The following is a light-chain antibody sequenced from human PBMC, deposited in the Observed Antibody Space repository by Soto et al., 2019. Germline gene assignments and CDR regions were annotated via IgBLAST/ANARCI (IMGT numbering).Light chain of an antibody. Sequence: EIVLTQSPGTLSLSPGEIATLSCRASQSVSNNNLAWYQQKPGQAPRLLIYGASSRATGNPDRFSRRGSGADFTLTISSLGPEGFAVYYCQQYGFSLYTFGQGTKLESK. CDR2: GAS. V-gene: IGKV3-20*01. J-gene: IGKJ2*01. CDR3: QQYGFSLYT. CDR1: QSVSNNN.